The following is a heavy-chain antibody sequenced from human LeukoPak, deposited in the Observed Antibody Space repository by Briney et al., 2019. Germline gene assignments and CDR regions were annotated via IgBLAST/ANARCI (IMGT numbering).Heavy chain of an antibody. CDR3: ARDVVRGWFGEFRTYYFDY. J-gene: IGHJ4*02. CDR2: IIPIFGTA. D-gene: IGHD3-10*01. V-gene: IGHV1-69*13. Sequence: SVKVSCKASGGTFSSYAISWVRQAPGQGLEWMGGIIPIFGTANYAQKFQGRVTITADESTCTAYMELSSLRSEDTAVYYCARDVVRGWFGEFRTYYFDYWGQGTLVTVSS. CDR1: GGTFSSYA.